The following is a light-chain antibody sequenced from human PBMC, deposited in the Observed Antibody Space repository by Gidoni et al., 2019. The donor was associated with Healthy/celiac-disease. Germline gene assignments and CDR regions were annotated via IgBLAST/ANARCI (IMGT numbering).Light chain of an antibody. CDR3: QQYNNWPMYT. CDR2: GAS. CDR1: QSVNSN. J-gene: IGKJ2*01. Sequence: EIVMTQYPATLSVSPGERATLSCRASQSVNSNLAWYQQKPGQAPRLLIYGASTRATGIPARFSGSGSGTEFTLTISSLQSEDFAVYYCQQYNNWPMYTFGQGTKLEIK. V-gene: IGKV3-15*01.